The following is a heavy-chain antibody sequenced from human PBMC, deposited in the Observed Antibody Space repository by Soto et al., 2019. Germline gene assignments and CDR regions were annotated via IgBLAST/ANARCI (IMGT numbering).Heavy chain of an antibody. Sequence: QLQLQESGSGLVKPSQTLSLTCAVSGGSISSGAYSWTWIRQPPGKGLEWIGYIYHSGSTYYNPSPKSRITISGDRSKNQFSLKLSSVTAADTAVYYCASGSTTVTTFDYWGQGTLVTVSS. D-gene: IGHD4-17*01. CDR3: ASGSTTVTTFDY. CDR2: IYHSGST. J-gene: IGHJ4*02. V-gene: IGHV4-30-2*01. CDR1: GGSISSGAYS.